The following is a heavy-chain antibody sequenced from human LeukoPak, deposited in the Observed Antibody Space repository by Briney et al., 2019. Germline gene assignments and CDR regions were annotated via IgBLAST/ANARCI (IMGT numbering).Heavy chain of an antibody. CDR3: ATLPPGINY. CDR1: GFTFSSYW. CDR2: INSDGSST. J-gene: IGHJ4*02. Sequence: GGSLTLSCAASGFTFSSYWIHWVRQAPGKGLVWVSRINSDGSSTTYADSVKGRFSISRDNAKNTVYLQMNSLRAEDTAVYYCATLPPGINYWGQGTLVTVSS. D-gene: IGHD1-14*01. V-gene: IGHV3-74*01.